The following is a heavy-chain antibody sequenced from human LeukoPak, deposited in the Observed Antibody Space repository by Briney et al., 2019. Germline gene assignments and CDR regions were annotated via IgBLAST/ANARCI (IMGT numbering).Heavy chain of an antibody. Sequence: SETLSLTCAVYGGSFSGYYWSWLRQPPGKGLEWIGEINHSGSTNYNPSLKSRVTISVDTSKNQFSLKLSSVTAADTAVYYCARGGKYQLLGPYYYYYMDVWGKGTTVTVSS. V-gene: IGHV4-34*01. CDR3: ARGGKYQLLGPYYYYYMDV. CDR1: GGSFSGYY. J-gene: IGHJ6*03. CDR2: INHSGST. D-gene: IGHD2-2*01.